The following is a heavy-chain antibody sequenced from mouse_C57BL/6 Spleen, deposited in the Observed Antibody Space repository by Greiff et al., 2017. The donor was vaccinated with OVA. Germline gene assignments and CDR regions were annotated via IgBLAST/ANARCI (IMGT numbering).Heavy chain of an antibody. J-gene: IGHJ2*01. V-gene: IGHV1-15*01. Sequence: QVQLQQSGAELVRPGASVTLSCKASGYTFTDYEMHWVKQTPVHGLEWIGAIDPETGGTAYNQKFKGKAILTADKSSSTAYMELRSLTSEDSAVYYCTRHLLYFDYWGQGTTLTVSS. CDR3: TRHLLYFDY. CDR1: GYTFTDYE. CDR2: IDPETGGT. D-gene: IGHD2-10*01.